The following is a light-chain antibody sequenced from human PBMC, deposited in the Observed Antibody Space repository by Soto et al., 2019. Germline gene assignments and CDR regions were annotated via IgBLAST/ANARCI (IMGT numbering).Light chain of an antibody. CDR1: DNIAPW. Sequence: DIQMTQSPSTLSASVGDRVAITCRASDNIAPWVAWYQQKPGKAPKLLIYDVSSLESGVPSRFSGSGSGTEFTLTISSLQPDDFATYYCQQYNTYSTFGQGTKVDIK. CDR3: QQYNTYST. CDR2: DVS. V-gene: IGKV1-5*01. J-gene: IGKJ1*01.